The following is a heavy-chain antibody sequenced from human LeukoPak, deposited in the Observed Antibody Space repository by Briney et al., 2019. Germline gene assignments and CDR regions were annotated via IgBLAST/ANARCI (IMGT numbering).Heavy chain of an antibody. CDR1: GYTFTSYG. Sequence: ASVKVSCKASGYTFTSYGISWVRQAPGQGLEWMGWISGYNGKTNYAQKFQGRVTVTRDTSISTAYMELSRLRSDDTAVYYCTRAPIVVVPAAHNLFDYWGQGTLVIVSS. J-gene: IGHJ4*02. CDR3: TRAPIVVVPAAHNLFDY. D-gene: IGHD2-2*01. CDR2: ISGYNGKT. V-gene: IGHV1-18*01.